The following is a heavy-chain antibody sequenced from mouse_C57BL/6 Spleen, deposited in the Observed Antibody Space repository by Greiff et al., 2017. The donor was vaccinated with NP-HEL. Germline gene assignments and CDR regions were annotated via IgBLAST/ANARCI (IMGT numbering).Heavy chain of an antibody. D-gene: IGHD1-1*01. CDR3: ARGDGSSSWFAY. J-gene: IGHJ3*01. V-gene: IGHV5-6*01. CDR2: ISSGGSYT. Sequence: EVQRVESGGDLVKPGGSLKLSCAASGFTFSSYGMSWVRQTPDKRLEWVATISSGGSYTYYPDSVKGRFTISRDNAKNTLYLQMSSLKSEDTAMYYCARGDGSSSWFAYWGQGTLVTVSA. CDR1: GFTFSSYG.